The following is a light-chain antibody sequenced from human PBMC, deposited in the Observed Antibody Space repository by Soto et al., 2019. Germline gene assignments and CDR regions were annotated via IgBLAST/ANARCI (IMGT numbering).Light chain of an antibody. V-gene: IGKV3-15*01. J-gene: IGKJ1*01. CDR1: QSISTN. CDR3: QQYNIWPPWT. CDR2: GAS. Sequence: DIVMTQSPATLSVSTGERATLSCRASQSISTNLAWYQQKPGQAPRLLIYGASTRATGIPARFSGSGSGTDFTLTISSLQSEDFAVYYCQQYNIWPPWTFGQGTKVEIK.